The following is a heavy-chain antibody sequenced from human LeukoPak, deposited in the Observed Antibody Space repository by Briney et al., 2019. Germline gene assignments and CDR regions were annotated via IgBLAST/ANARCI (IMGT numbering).Heavy chain of an antibody. CDR2: IKQDGSEK. V-gene: IGHV3-7*01. Sequence: GGSLRLSCAASGFTFSSYWMRWVRQAPGKGLEWVANIKQDGSEKYYVDSVKGRFTISRDNAKNSLYLQMNSLRAEDTAVYYCARESDILTGYAFDYWGQGTLVTVSS. J-gene: IGHJ4*02. CDR1: GFTFSSYW. CDR3: ARESDILTGYAFDY. D-gene: IGHD3-9*01.